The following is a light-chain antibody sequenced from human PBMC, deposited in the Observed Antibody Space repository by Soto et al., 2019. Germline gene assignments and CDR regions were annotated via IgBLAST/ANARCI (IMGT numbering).Light chain of an antibody. CDR2: GAS. Sequence: EVGMTQSAATLSVSPGERATLSFWGNLLVHKNVAWYQQKPGQAPRLLIYGASTRATGTPARFSGSGSGTDFNLTISSLQSEDFEVYYCQQYNNWPPITFGQGTKVDIK. J-gene: IGKJ1*01. V-gene: IGKV3D-15*01. CDR1: LLVHKN. CDR3: QQYNNWPPIT.